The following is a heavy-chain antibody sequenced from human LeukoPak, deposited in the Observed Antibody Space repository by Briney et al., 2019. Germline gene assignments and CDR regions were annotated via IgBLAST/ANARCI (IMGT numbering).Heavy chain of an antibody. D-gene: IGHD3-22*01. V-gene: IGHV1-3*01. J-gene: IGHJ4*02. CDR1: GYTFTSYG. CDR2: INAGNGNT. Sequence: ASVKVSCKASGYTFTSYGISWVRQAPGQRLEWMGWINAGNGNTKYSQKFQGRVTITRDTSASTAYMELSSLRSEDTAVYYCARAGYYDTSGYVDYWGQGTLVTVSS. CDR3: ARAGYYDTSGYVDY.